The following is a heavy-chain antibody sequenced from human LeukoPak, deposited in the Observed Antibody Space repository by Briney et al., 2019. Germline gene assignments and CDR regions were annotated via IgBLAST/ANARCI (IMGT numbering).Heavy chain of an antibody. CDR1: GGSISSYY. Sequence: PSETLSLTCTVSGGSISSYYWSWIRQPPGKGLEWIGYIYYSGSTNYNPSLKSRVTISVDTSKNQFSLKLSSVTAADTAVYYCARARPDGMGIWHNWFDPWGQGTLVTVSS. V-gene: IGHV4-59*01. J-gene: IGHJ5*02. D-gene: IGHD6-13*01. CDR3: ARARPDGMGIWHNWFDP. CDR2: IYYSGST.